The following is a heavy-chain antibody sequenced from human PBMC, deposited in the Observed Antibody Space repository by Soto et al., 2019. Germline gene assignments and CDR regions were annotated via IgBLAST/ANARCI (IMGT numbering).Heavy chain of an antibody. CDR1: GYTFTSYY. D-gene: IGHD3-10*01. J-gene: IGHJ6*02. CDR3: AKDRVRGVTLYYYYGMDV. Sequence: ASVKVSCKASGYTFTSYYMHWVRQAPGQGLEWMGIINPSGGSTSYAQKFQGRVTMTRDTSTSTVYMELSSLRSEDTAVYYCAKDRVRGVTLYYYYGMDVWGQGTTVTVSS. V-gene: IGHV1-46*01. CDR2: INPSGGST.